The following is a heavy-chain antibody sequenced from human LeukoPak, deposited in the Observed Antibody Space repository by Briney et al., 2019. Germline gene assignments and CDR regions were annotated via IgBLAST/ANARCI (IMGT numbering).Heavy chain of an antibody. D-gene: IGHD2-15*01. Sequence: GGSLRLSCAASGFSFRMGWVRQAPGKGLEWVANTKPDGSAEYYADSVRGRFTASRDNANNLLYLQMNRLRAEDTAVYYCARDGGLHTNFDYWGQGALLTVSS. CDR3: ARDGGLHTNFDY. CDR1: GFSFR. J-gene: IGHJ4*02. V-gene: IGHV3-7*01. CDR2: TKPDGSAE.